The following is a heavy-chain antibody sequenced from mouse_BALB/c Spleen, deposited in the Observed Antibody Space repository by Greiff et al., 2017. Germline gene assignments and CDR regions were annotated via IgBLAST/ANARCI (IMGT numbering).Heavy chain of an antibody. CDR1: GFYIKDTY. Sequence: VQLQQSGAELVKPGASVKLSCTASGFYIKDTYMHWVKQRPEQGLEWIGRIDPANGTTKYDPKFQGKATIKADTSSNTAYLQLSSLTSEDTAVYYCARGYYDSSYFAYWGQGTLVTVSA. D-gene: IGHD1-1*01. CDR3: ARGYYDSSYFAY. CDR2: IDPANGTT. V-gene: IGHV14-3*02. J-gene: IGHJ3*01.